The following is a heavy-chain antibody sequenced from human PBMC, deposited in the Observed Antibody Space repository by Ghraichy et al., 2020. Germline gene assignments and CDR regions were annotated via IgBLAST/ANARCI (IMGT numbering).Heavy chain of an antibody. CDR3: ATGGHCTGDICYNWYFDI. CDR2: IKSNPDGGTT. V-gene: IGHV3-15*01. J-gene: IGHJ2*01. Sequence: GGSLRLSCAASGFTFSNAWMSWVRQAPGKGLEWVGRIKSNPDGGTTDYAAPVKGRFTISRDDSKNTLYLQMNSLKTEDTAVYYCATGGHCTGDICYNWYFDIWGRGTLVTVSS. D-gene: IGHD2-8*02. CDR1: GFTFSNAW.